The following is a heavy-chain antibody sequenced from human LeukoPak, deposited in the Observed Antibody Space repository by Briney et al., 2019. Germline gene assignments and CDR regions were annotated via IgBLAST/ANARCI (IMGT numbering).Heavy chain of an antibody. J-gene: IGHJ3*02. CDR3: AGETGTAMADDGFDI. Sequence: PGGSLRLSCAASGFTFSSYSMNWVRQAPGKGLEWVSSISSSSSYIYYADSVKGRFTISRDNAKNSLYLQMNSLRAEGTAVYYCAGETGTAMADDGFDIWGQGTMVTVSS. CDR2: ISSSSSYI. V-gene: IGHV3-21*01. CDR1: GFTFSSYS. D-gene: IGHD5-18*01.